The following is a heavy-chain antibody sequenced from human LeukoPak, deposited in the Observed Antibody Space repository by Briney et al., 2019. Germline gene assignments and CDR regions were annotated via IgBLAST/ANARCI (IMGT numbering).Heavy chain of an antibody. CDR1: GGSFSGYY. CDR3: ARECAGLYYFDY. V-gene: IGHV4-34*01. Sequence: PSETLSLTCAVYGGSFSGYYWSWIRQPPGKGLEWIGEINHSGSTNYNPSLKSRVTISVDTSKNQFSLKLSSVTAADTAVYYCARECAGLYYFDYWGQGTLVTVSS. D-gene: IGHD2-21*02. CDR2: INHSGST. J-gene: IGHJ4*02.